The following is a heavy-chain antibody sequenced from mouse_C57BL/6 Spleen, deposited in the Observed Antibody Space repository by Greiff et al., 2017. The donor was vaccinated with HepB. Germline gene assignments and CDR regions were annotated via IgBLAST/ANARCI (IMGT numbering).Heavy chain of an antibody. Sequence: VKLQQPGAELVKPGASVKLSCKASGYTFTSYWMQWVKQRPGQGLEWIGEIDPSDSYTNYNQNFKGKATLTVDTSSSTAYMQLSSLTSEDSAVYYCARSDYYGSSYGYFDVWGTGTTVTVSS. CDR3: ARSDYYGSSYGYFDV. D-gene: IGHD1-1*01. CDR2: IDPSDSYT. J-gene: IGHJ1*03. CDR1: GYTFTSYW. V-gene: IGHV1-50*01.